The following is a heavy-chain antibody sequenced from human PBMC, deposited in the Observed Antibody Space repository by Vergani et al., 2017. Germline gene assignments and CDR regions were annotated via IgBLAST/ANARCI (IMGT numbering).Heavy chain of an antibody. CDR1: GFRFREHG. CDR2: IRDKAYNYAT. D-gene: IGHD3/OR15-3a*01. Sequence: EVQLLESGGGSVQPGESLRLSCVASGFRFREHGMNWVRQAPGKGLEWIGRIRDKAYNYATVYAVSVKGRFTISRDDSKKTAYLQMNGLTTEDTAVYYCFYDFWAGYDSGDVWGKGTTVTVSS. CDR3: FYDFWAGYDSGDV. J-gene: IGHJ6*04. V-gene: IGHV3-73*01.